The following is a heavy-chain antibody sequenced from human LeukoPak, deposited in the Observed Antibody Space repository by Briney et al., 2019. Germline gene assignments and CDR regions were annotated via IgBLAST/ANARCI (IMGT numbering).Heavy chain of an antibody. Sequence: GESLKISCKVSVTSVASYWIGWVRQMPGKGLEWMGIIDLSDSDTRYSPSFQGQITISADKSISTAYLQWSSLKASDTAIYYCARFRSGYSDYWGQGTLVTVSS. CDR1: VTSVASYW. D-gene: IGHD3-3*01. CDR3: ARFRSGYSDY. V-gene: IGHV5-51*01. CDR2: IDLSDSDT. J-gene: IGHJ4*02.